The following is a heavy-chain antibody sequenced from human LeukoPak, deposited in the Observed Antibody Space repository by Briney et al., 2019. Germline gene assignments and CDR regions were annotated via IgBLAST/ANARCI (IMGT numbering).Heavy chain of an antibody. CDR3: ARASGSYPDY. V-gene: IGHV4-61*02. Sequence: SETLSLTCTVSGGSISSGSYYWRWIRQPAGKGLEWIGRIYTSGSTNYNPSLKSRVTISVDTSKNQFSLKLSSVTAADPAVYYCARASGSYPDYWGQGTLVTVSS. CDR2: IYTSGST. CDR1: GGSISSGSYY. D-gene: IGHD1-26*01. J-gene: IGHJ4*02.